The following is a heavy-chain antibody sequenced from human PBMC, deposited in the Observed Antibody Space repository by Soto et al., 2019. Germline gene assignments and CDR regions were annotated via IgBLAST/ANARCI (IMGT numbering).Heavy chain of an antibody. CDR2: IYYSGST. V-gene: IGHV4-61*05. D-gene: IGHD2-21*02. CDR1: GGPISSNSYY. CDR3: ARAYGGDWAHDY. Sequence: SETLSLTCSVSGGPISSNSYYWSWIRQPPGKGLEWIGYIYYSGSTNYNPSLKSRVTISVDTSKNQFSLKLSSVTAADTAVYYCARAYGGDWAHDYWGQGTLVTVSS. J-gene: IGHJ4*02.